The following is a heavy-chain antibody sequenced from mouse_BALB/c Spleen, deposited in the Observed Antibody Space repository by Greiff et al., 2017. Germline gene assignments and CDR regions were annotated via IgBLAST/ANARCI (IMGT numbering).Heavy chain of an antibody. CDR2: ISNGGGST. Sequence: EVMLVESGGGLVQPGGSLKLSCAASGFTFSSYTMSWVRQTPEKRLEWVAYISNGGGSTYYPDTVKGRFTISRDNAKNTLYLQMSSLKSEDTAMYYCARHVTMITFAYWGQGTLVTVSA. D-gene: IGHD2-4*01. CDR1: GFTFSSYT. J-gene: IGHJ3*01. CDR3: ARHVTMITFAY. V-gene: IGHV5-12-2*01.